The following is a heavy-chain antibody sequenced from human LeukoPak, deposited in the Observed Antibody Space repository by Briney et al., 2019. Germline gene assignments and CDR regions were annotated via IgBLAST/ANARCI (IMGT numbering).Heavy chain of an antibody. CDR1: GGSISNYY. CDR3: ARGGTAKGHFDY. Sequence: PSETLSLTCTVSGGSISNYYWTWLRQPPGKGLEWIGYIYYSGSTNYNPSLKSRVAISVDTSKNQFSLKVNSVTAADTAVYYCARGGTAKGHFDYWGQGTLVTVSS. D-gene: IGHD6-13*01. J-gene: IGHJ4*02. V-gene: IGHV4-59*08. CDR2: IYYSGST.